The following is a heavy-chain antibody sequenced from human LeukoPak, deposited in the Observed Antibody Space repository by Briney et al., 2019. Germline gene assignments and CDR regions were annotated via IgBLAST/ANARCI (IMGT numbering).Heavy chain of an antibody. J-gene: IGHJ4*02. D-gene: IGHD3-16*01. CDR1: GFTFSSYA. CDR3: AKDRYSYAFEYFES. V-gene: IGHV3-23*01. CDR2: LSGGGGST. Sequence: GSLRLSCAASGFTFSSYAMSWVRQAPGKGLEWVSALSGGGGSTYYADSVKGRFTISRDNSKNTLYLQMNSLRAEDTAVYYCAKDRYSYAFEYFESWGQGTLVTVSS.